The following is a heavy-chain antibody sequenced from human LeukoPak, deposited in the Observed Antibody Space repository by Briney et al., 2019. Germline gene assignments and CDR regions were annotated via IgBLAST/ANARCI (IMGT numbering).Heavy chain of an antibody. J-gene: IGHJ4*02. CDR3: ARGIDWGSGRYFDY. Sequence: GASVKVSCKASGYTFTGYYMHWVRQAPGQGLEWVGWINPDSGGTNYAQKFQGRVTMTRDTSIRTAYMELRSLRSDDTAVYYCARGIDWGSGRYFDYWGQGTLVTVSS. D-gene: IGHD6-19*01. CDR1: GYTFTGYY. V-gene: IGHV1-2*02. CDR2: INPDSGGT.